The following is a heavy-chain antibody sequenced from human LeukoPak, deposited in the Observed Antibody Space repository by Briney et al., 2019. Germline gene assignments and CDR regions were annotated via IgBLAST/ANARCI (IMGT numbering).Heavy chain of an antibody. CDR2: ISAYNGNT. CDR1: GYTFTSYG. Sequence: GASVKVSCKASGYTFTSYGISWVRQAPGQGLEWMGWISAYNGNTNYAQKLQGRVTMTTDTSTSTAYMELRSLRSDDTAVYYCARRAISGNYAWYYYYGMDVWGQGTTVTVSS. J-gene: IGHJ6*02. V-gene: IGHV1-18*01. D-gene: IGHD3-16*01. CDR3: ARRAISGNYAWYYYYGMDV.